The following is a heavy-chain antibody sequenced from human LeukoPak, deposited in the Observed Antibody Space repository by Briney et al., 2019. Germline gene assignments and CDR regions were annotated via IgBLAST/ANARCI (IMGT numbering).Heavy chain of an antibody. Sequence: ASVKVSCKASRYTFTSYDINWVRQATGQGLEWMGWMNPNSGNTGYAQKFQGRVTITRNTSISTAYMELSSLRSEDTAVYYCARVRTGYSYGYWFDPWGQGTLVTVSS. J-gene: IGHJ5*02. D-gene: IGHD5-18*01. V-gene: IGHV1-8*03. CDR2: MNPNSGNT. CDR1: RYTFTSYD. CDR3: ARVRTGYSYGYWFDP.